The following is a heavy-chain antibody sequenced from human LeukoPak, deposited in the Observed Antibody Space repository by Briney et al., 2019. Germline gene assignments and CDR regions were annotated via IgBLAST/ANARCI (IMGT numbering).Heavy chain of an antibody. D-gene: IGHD3-22*01. CDR1: GFTFSDYY. V-gene: IGHV3-11*01. CDR3: ASSRPGGHYYDSSGYYVYGMDV. J-gene: IGHJ6*02. Sequence: GGSLRLSCAASGFTFSDYYMSWIRQAPGKGLEWVSYISSSGSTIYYADSVKGRFTISRDNAKNSLYLQMNSLRAEDTAVYYCASSRPGGHYYDSSGYYVYGMDVWGQGTTVTVSS. CDR2: ISSSGSTI.